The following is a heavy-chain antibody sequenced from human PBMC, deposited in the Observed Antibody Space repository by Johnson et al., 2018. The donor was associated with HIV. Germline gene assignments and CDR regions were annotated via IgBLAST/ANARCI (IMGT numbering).Heavy chain of an antibody. D-gene: IGHD2-21*01. V-gene: IGHV3-30*14. CDR1: GFTFSSYT. CDR3: ARDQFIVVVMGDAFDI. Sequence: QVQLVESGGGVVQPGRSLRLSCAASGFTFSSYTTHWVRQAPGKGLEWVAVISYDGSNKYYADSVKGRFTISRDNSKNTLYLQMNSLRAEETAVYYCARDQFIVVVMGDAFDIWGQGTMVTVSS. CDR2: ISYDGSNK. J-gene: IGHJ3*02.